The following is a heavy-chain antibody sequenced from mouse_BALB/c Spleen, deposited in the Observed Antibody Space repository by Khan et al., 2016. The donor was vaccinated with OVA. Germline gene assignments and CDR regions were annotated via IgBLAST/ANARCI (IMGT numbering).Heavy chain of an antibody. V-gene: IGHV1S41*01. J-gene: IGHJ4*01. CDR3: ARENYYGRTYYAMDY. Sequence: DLVKPGTSVKLSCKASGYTFTSYWINWIKQRPGQGLEWIGRIGPGSSNSYYSEMFKGKAALTVDTSSTTAYIQLSSLSSEDSAVYFCARENYYGRTYYAMDYWGPGTSGTVSS. CDR1: GYTFTSYW. D-gene: IGHD1-1*01. CDR2: IGPGSSNS.